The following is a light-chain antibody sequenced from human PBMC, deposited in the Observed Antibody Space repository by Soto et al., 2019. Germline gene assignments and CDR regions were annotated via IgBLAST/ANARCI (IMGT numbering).Light chain of an antibody. Sequence: QSVLTQPPSASGSPGQSVTISCTGTKSDIGVYDFVSWYQHHPGKAPRLIIYEVVQRPSGVPDRFSGSKSGKTASLTVSGLQAADEADYFCKSYAGSNTYVFGSGTNVTVL. CDR3: KSYAGSNTYV. J-gene: IGLJ1*01. CDR2: EVV. CDR1: KSDIGVYDF. V-gene: IGLV2-8*01.